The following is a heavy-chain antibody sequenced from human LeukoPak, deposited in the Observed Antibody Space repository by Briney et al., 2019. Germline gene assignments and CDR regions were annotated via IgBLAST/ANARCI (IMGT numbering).Heavy chain of an antibody. Sequence: SETLSLTCTVSGGSVSSGSYYWSWIRQPPGKGLEWIGYIYYTGSTNYNSSLKSRVTISVDTSKNQFSLKLSSVTATDTAVYYCARAQYGSGSKIDYWGQGTLVTVSS. J-gene: IGHJ4*02. CDR3: ARAQYGSGSKIDY. V-gene: IGHV4-61*01. D-gene: IGHD3-10*01. CDR2: IYYTGST. CDR1: GGSVSSGSYY.